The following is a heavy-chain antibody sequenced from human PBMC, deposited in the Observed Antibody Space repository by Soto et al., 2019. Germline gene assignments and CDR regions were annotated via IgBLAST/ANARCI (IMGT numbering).Heavy chain of an antibody. CDR1: GFSIISYY. D-gene: IGHD4-17*01. Sequence: SDTLYLTCTFSGFSIISYYWSWILQPPRKGLEWIEDISYSRSTNYIPSLKSRVTLSVDTSKNHLSLKLSSVTAADTAVYYCARRYGYYFDYWGQGTLVTVS. J-gene: IGHJ4*02. CDR2: ISYSRST. CDR3: ARRYGYYFDY. V-gene: IGHV4-59*08.